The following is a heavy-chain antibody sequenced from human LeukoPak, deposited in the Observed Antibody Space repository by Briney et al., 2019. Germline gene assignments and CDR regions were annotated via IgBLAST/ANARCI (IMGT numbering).Heavy chain of an antibody. D-gene: IGHD6-13*01. CDR1: GFTFSDYY. J-gene: IGHJ3*02. Sequence: GGSLRLSCAASGFTFSDYYMSWIRQAPGKGLEWVSYISSSGSTIYYADSVKGRFTISRDNAKNSLYLQMNGLRAEDTAVYYCARDGYSSSWYSDDAFDIWGQGTMVTVSS. V-gene: IGHV3-11*04. CDR3: ARDGYSSSWYSDDAFDI. CDR2: ISSSGSTI.